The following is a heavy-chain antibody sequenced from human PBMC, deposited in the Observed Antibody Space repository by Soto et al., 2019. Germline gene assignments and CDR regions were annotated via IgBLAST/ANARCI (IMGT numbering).Heavy chain of an antibody. D-gene: IGHD2-8*01. CDR3: ARDHSGYCTNGVCQYYGMDV. V-gene: IGHV1-46*01. Sequence: ASVKVSCKASGYTFTSYYMHWVRQAPGQGLEWMGIINPSGGSTSYAQKFQGRVTMTRDTSTSTVYMELSSLRSEDTAVYYCARDHSGYCTNGVCQYYGMDVWGQGTTVTVSS. CDR1: GYTFTSYY. CDR2: INPSGGST. J-gene: IGHJ6*02.